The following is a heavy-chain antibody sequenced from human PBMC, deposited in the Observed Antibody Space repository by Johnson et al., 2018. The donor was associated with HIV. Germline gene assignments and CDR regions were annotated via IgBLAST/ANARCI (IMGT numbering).Heavy chain of an antibody. CDR2: ISGSGGST. D-gene: IGHD3-3*01. CDR1: GFTFSSYA. V-gene: IGHV3-23*04. J-gene: IGHJ3*02. Sequence: VQLVESGGGVVQPGRSLRLSCAASGFTFSSYAMSWVRQAPGKGLEWVSAISGSGGSTYYADSVKGRFTISRDNSKNPLYLQMNSLRAEDTAVYYCAKMGTGRSKIQFLEWLPIPHAFDIWGQGTMVTVSS. CDR3: AKMGTGRSKIQFLEWLPIPHAFDI.